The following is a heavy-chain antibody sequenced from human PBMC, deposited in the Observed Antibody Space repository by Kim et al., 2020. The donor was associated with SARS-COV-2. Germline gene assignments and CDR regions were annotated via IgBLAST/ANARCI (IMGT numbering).Heavy chain of an antibody. J-gene: IGHJ6*01. V-gene: IGHV4-34*01. D-gene: IGHD5-12*01. CDR1: GGSFSGYY. CDR2: INHSGST. CDR3: ARVGRRWLHLPRNYYYGM. Sequence: SETLSLTCAVYGGSFSGYYWSWIRQPPGKGLEWVGEINHSGSTNYNPSLKSRVTISVDTSKNQFPLKLRPVTAADTAVYYCARVGRRWLHLPRNYYYGM.